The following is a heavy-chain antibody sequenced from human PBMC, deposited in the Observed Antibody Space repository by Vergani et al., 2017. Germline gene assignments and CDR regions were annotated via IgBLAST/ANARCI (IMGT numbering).Heavy chain of an antibody. CDR3: ARDRTGITMVRGVIAGHWFDP. J-gene: IGHJ5*02. D-gene: IGHD3-10*01. V-gene: IGHV4-39*07. Sequence: QLQLQESGPGLVKPSETLSLTCTVSGGSISSSSYYWGWIRQPPGKGLEWIGSIYYSGSTYYNPSLKSRVTISVATSKNQFSLKLSSVTAADTAVYYCARDRTGITMVRGVIAGHWFDPWGQGTLVTVSS. CDR1: GGSISSSSYY. CDR2: IYYSGST.